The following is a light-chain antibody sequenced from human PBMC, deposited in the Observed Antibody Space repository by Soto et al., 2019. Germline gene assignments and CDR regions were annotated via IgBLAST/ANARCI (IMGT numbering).Light chain of an antibody. CDR3: QQSYSTPRT. CDR1: QSLGPY. J-gene: IGKJ1*01. CDR2: AAS. Sequence: DIQMTQSPSSLSASVGDRVTITCRASQSLGPYLNWYQHKPGKAPKIIIYAASFLQTGVPSGFGGSGSGTEFTLTISSLQPEDFATYYCQQSYSTPRTFGQGTKVEVK. V-gene: IGKV1-39*01.